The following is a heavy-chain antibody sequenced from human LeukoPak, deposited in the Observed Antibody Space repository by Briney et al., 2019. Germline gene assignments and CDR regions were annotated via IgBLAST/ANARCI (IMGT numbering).Heavy chain of an antibody. CDR1: GFTFDNYA. V-gene: IGHV3-7*03. J-gene: IGHJ6*02. CDR2: INHNGNVN. CDR3: ARGGGLDV. D-gene: IGHD3-16*01. Sequence: GGSLRLSCGASGFTFDNYALNWARQAPGKGLEWVASINHNGNVNYYVDSVKGRFTISRDNAKNSLYLQMSNLRAEDTAVYFCARGGGLDVWGQGATVTVSS.